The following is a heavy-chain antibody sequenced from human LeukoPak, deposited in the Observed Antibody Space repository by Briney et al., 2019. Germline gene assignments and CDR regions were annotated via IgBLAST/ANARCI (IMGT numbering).Heavy chain of an antibody. CDR3: ARDLYSFLNWFDP. D-gene: IGHD2-2*02. CDR2: VSADNGNT. CDR1: GYTFNSYG. V-gene: IGHV1-18*01. J-gene: IGHJ5*02. Sequence: ASVKVSCKASGYTFNSYGINWVRQAPGQGLEWMGWVSADNGNTNYAKKFQGRVTMTTDTSTGTAYMELRSLRSDDTGMYYCARDLYSFLNWFDPWGQGTLVTVSP.